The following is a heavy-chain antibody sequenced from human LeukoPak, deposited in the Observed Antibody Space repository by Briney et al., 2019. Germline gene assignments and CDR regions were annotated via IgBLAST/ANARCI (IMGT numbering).Heavy chain of an antibody. Sequence: GESLRLSCAASGFTFSSYEMNWVRQAPGKGLEWVSGIRADAVTTYYADSVKGRFIISRDNSKNTVYLQMNSLSAEDAAVYYCVKDDGWVQYANWGQGTLVTVSS. CDR3: VKDDGWVQYAN. V-gene: IGHV3-23*01. CDR2: IRADAVTT. CDR1: GFTFSSYE. J-gene: IGHJ4*02. D-gene: IGHD5-24*01.